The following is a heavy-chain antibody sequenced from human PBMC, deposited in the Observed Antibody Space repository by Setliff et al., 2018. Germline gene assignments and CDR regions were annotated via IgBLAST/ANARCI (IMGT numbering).Heavy chain of an antibody. CDR3: VRDHDGPAARGDMVHGDY. V-gene: IGHV3-11*06. D-gene: IGHD2-8*01. J-gene: IGHJ4*02. Sequence: GGSLRLSCAASGFRISDYSMNWFRQTPGRGLEWISYISFTGSRTVYPDSVRGRFTISRDEAKDTVYLQMNSLTAEDTAVYFCVRDHDGPAARGDMVHGDYWGQGTLVTVSS. CDR2: ISFTGSRT. CDR1: GFRISDYS.